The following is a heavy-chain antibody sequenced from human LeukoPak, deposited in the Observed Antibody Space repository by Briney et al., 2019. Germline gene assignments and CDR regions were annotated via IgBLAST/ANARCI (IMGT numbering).Heavy chain of an antibody. CDR3: AREGIAAAGTVLWFDP. Sequence: GASVKVSCKASGGTFSSYAISWVRQAPGQGLEWMGRIIPIFGTVKYAQKFQGRVTITTDESTSTAYMELSSLRSEDTAVYYRAREGIAAAGTVLWFDPWGQGTLVTVSS. V-gene: IGHV1-69*05. CDR1: GGTFSSYA. J-gene: IGHJ5*02. CDR2: IIPIFGTV. D-gene: IGHD6-13*01.